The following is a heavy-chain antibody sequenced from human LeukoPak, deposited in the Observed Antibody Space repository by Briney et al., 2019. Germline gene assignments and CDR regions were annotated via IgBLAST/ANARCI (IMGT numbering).Heavy chain of an antibody. V-gene: IGHV4-59*08. CDR1: GGSISSYY. CDR3: ARQGSRDGYPYFFDY. Sequence: SETLSVTCTVSGGSISSYYWSWIRQPPGKELQWIGYIDNSGSPNYNPSLKSRVTMSVDTSKKQFFLKLSSMSAADTAVYYCARQGSRDGYPYFFDYWGQGTLVTVSS. J-gene: IGHJ4*02. D-gene: IGHD5-24*01. CDR2: IDNSGSP.